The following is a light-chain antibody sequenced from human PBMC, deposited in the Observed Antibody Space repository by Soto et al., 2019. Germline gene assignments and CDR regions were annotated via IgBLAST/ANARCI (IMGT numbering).Light chain of an antibody. J-gene: IGLJ2*01. Sequence: QSALTQPASVSGSPGQSITISCSGTSSDVGSYNYVSWYQQHPGKAPKLMIFDVSDRPSGVSTRFSGSKSGSTASLTISGLQAEDEADYYCSSYASTTSEVLFGGGTKLTVL. CDR1: SSDVGSYNY. CDR2: DVS. V-gene: IGLV2-14*03. CDR3: SSYASTTSEVL.